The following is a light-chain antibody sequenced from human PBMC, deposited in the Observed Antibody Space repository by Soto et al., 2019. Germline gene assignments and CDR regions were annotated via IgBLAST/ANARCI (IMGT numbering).Light chain of an antibody. CDR3: QQYNNWPRT. Sequence: EIVMTQSRATLSVSLGERATLSCRASQSVGSNLAWYQQKPGQAPRLLIYGASSRATGIPARFGGSGSGTEFTLTLSSLQSEDFAVYYCQQYNNWPRTFGQGTKLEIK. J-gene: IGKJ2*01. V-gene: IGKV3-15*01. CDR1: QSVGSN. CDR2: GAS.